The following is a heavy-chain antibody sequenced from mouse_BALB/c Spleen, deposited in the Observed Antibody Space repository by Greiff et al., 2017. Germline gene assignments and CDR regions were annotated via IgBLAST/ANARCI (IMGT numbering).Heavy chain of an antibody. Sequence: EVQLQESGPELVKPGASVKISCKASGYSFTGYFMNWVKQSHGKSLEWIGRINPYNGDTFYNQKFKGKATLTVDKSSSTAHMELLSLTSEDSAVYYCGRGYGYVDYAMDYWGQGTSVTVSS. V-gene: IGHV1-37*01. J-gene: IGHJ4*01. CDR3: GRGYGYVDYAMDY. CDR1: GYSFTGYF. D-gene: IGHD1-2*01. CDR2: INPYNGDT.